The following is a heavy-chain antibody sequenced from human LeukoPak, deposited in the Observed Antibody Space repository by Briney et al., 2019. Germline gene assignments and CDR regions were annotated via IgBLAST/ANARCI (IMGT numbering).Heavy chain of an antibody. V-gene: IGHV3-64*01. CDR2: ISSNGGST. D-gene: IGHD6-19*01. J-gene: IGHJ4*02. CDR1: GFAFSSYA. Sequence: GGSLRLSCAASGFAFSSYAMHWVRQALGKGLEYVSAISSNGGSTYYANSVKGRFTISRDNSKNTLYLQMGSLRAEDMAVYYCARGFSYSSGWYFSYWGQGTLVSVSS. CDR3: ARGFSYSSGWYFSY.